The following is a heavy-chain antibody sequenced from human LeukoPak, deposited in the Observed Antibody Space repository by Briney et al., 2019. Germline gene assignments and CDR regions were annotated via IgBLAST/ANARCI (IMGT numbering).Heavy chain of an antibody. CDR3: YRSSGWLSVY. CDR1: GFTFGDYL. J-gene: IGHJ4*02. V-gene: IGHV3-49*03. CDR2: ISGGTT. Sequence: SLRLSCTASGFTFGDYLMSWFRQAPGKGLEWIGFISGGTTEYAAAVKGRFTISRDDSTSIDYLQMNRQTNEDTAVYYCYRSSGWLSVYLGQGTLVTVSS. D-gene: IGHD6-19*01.